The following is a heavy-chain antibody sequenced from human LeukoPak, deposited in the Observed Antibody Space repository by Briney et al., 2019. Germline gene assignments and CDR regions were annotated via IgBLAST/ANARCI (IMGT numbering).Heavy chain of an antibody. Sequence: ASVKVSCKASGGTFSSYAISWVRQAPGQGLERMGGIIPIFGTANYAQKFQGRVTITADESTSTAYMELSSLRSEDTAVYYCAGSSRTTGSFDYWGQGTLVTVSS. CDR3: AGSSRTTGSFDY. J-gene: IGHJ4*02. CDR2: IIPIFGTA. V-gene: IGHV1-69*13. CDR1: GGTFSSYA. D-gene: IGHD4-17*01.